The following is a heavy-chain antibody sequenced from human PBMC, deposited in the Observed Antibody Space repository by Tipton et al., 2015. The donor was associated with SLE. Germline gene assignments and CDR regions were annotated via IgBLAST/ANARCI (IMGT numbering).Heavy chain of an antibody. CDR3: ARDPYDSWSDYQATFDY. Sequence: TLSLTCSVSGGSIGYNYWNWIRQPPGKGLEWIGYVFYSGATSYNPSLKSRVTMSVDTAKNQFSLKLTSVTAADTAVYYCARDPYDSWSDYQATFDYWGQGTLVTVSS. D-gene: IGHD3-3*01. CDR1: GGSIGYNY. CDR2: VFYSGAT. V-gene: IGHV4-59*12. J-gene: IGHJ4*02.